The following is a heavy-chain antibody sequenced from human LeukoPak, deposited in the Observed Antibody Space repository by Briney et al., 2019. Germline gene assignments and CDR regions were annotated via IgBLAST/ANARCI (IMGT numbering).Heavy chain of an antibody. CDR2: IYYSGST. CDR3: AGHDYGTLGFVDY. J-gene: IGHJ4*02. V-gene: IGHV4-39*01. D-gene: IGHD4-17*01. CDR1: GGSISSSSYY. Sequence: SETLSLTCTVSGGSISSSSYYWGWIRQPPGKGLEWIGSIYYSGSTNYNPSLKSRVTISVDTSKNQFSLKLSSVTAADTAVYYCAGHDYGTLGFVDYWGQGTLVTVSS.